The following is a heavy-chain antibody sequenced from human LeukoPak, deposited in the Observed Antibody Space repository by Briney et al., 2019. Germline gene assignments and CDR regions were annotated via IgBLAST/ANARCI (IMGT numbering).Heavy chain of an antibody. D-gene: IGHD5-24*01. CDR1: GGSISSYY. CDR2: ICYSGSN. V-gene: IGHV4-59*08. CDR3: AERRAEDGNNGHDNWFDP. Sequence: SETLSLTCTVSGGSISSYYWSWIRLPPGKGLDWIGSICYSGSNNYNPSLKSRVTISIDTSKNQFSLKLSSVTAADTNAQNCAERRAEDGNNGHDNWFDPWGQGSLVTVSS. J-gene: IGHJ5*02.